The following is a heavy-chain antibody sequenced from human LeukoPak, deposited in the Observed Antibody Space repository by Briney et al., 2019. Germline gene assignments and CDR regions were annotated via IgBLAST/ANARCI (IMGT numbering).Heavy chain of an antibody. CDR3: ARHGGAAAAIDY. CDR2: IYYSGTT. CDR1: GGFVSSSSYY. D-gene: IGHD6-13*01. V-gene: IGHV4-39*01. Sequence: SETLSLTRTVSGGFVSSSSYYWGWIRQPPGKGLEWIGSIYYSGTTYYIPSLKSRITISVDTSKNQFSLKLNSVTAADTAVYYCARHGGAAAAIDYWGQGTLVTVSS. J-gene: IGHJ4*02.